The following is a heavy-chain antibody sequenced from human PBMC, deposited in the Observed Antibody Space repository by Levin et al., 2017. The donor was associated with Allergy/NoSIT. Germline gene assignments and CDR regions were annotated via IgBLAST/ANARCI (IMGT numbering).Heavy chain of an antibody. CDR2: IYYSGTT. Sequence: SQTLSLTCTVSGGSITSSYWSWIRQPPGKGLEWIGHIYYSGTTNYNPSLKSRVSISVDTSKNQFSLRLTSVIAADTAVYYCARSPSWITMSSNWFDPWGQGILVTVSS. D-gene: IGHD3-10*02. CDR3: ARSPSWITMSSNWFDP. J-gene: IGHJ5*02. CDR1: GGSITSSY. V-gene: IGHV4-59*08.